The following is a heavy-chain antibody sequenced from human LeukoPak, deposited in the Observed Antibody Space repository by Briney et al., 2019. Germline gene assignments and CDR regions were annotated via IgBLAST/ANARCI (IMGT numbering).Heavy chain of an antibody. Sequence: GESLQISCQGSGYSFTSYWIGWVRRMPGKGLEWMGIIYPGDSDTRYSPSFQGQVTISADKSISTAYLQWSSLKASDTAMYYCVSLGTKVAAAGTSMRHDAFDIWGQGTMVTVSS. CDR2: IYPGDSDT. CDR1: GYSFTSYW. V-gene: IGHV5-51*01. CDR3: VSLGTKVAAAGTSMRHDAFDI. D-gene: IGHD6-13*01. J-gene: IGHJ3*02.